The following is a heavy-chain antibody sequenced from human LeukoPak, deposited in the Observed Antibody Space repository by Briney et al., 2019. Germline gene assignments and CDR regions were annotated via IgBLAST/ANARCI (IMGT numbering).Heavy chain of an antibody. CDR2: ISYDGSNK. D-gene: IGHD3-22*01. CDR1: GFTFSSYG. CDR3: AKSHTMIVVVGAFDI. Sequence: GGSLRLSCAASGFTFSSYGMHWVRQAPGKGLEWVAVISYDGSNKYYADSVKGRFTISRDNSKNTLYLQVNSLRAEDTAVYYCAKSHTMIVVVGAFDIWGQGTMVTVSS. V-gene: IGHV3-30-3*02. J-gene: IGHJ3*02.